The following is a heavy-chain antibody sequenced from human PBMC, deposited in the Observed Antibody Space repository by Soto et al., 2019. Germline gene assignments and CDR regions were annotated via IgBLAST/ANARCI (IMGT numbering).Heavy chain of an antibody. Sequence: SETLSLTCTVSGGSISSGGYYWSWIRQHPGKGLEWIGYIYYSGSTYYNPSLKSRVTLSVDMPKNQFSLKLSSVTAADTAVYYCARAPEYCTSNTCNWFDPWGQGTLVTVSS. CDR2: IYYSGST. J-gene: IGHJ5*02. CDR3: ARAPEYCTSNTCNWFDP. CDR1: GGSISSGGYY. D-gene: IGHD2-2*01. V-gene: IGHV4-31*03.